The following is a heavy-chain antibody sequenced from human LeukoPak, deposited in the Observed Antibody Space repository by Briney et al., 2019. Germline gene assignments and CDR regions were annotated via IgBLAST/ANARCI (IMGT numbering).Heavy chain of an antibody. J-gene: IGHJ4*02. Sequence: SETLSLTCAVYGGSFSGYYWSWIRQPPGKGLEWIGEINHSGSTNYNPSLKSRIIISVDTSKNQFSLKLSSVTAADTAVYYYASGSSSGYDMGYWGQGTLVTVSS. V-gene: IGHV4-34*01. D-gene: IGHD5-12*01. CDR2: INHSGST. CDR3: ASGSSSGYDMGY. CDR1: GGSFSGYY.